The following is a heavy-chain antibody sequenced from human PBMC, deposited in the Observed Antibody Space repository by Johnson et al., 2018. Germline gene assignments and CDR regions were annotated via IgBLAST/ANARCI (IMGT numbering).Heavy chain of an antibody. CDR1: GYTFTSYT. J-gene: IGHJ6*03. D-gene: IGHD3-3*01. V-gene: IGHV1-18*01. Sequence: QVQLVQSGAEVQKXGASVRVXCKASGYTFTSYTINWVRQAPGQGLEWVGYISGYNGQTLSAQNLQGRVSMTTDTSTTTAYLELRSLRSDETAVYYRAKEGYDYWSSYYEYYHYFYMDVWGKGTTVTVSS. CDR3: AKEGYDYWSSYYEYYHYFYMDV. CDR2: ISGYNGQT.